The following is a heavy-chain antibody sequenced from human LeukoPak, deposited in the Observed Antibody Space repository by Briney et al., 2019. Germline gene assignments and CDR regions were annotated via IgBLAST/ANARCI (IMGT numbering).Heavy chain of an antibody. V-gene: IGHV3-64*01. CDR1: GFTFACHG. D-gene: IGHD5-12*01. J-gene: IGHJ4*02. CDR3: ARDRYSGYDSRADY. CDR2: VTSDGGST. Sequence: TGGSLRFSCAASGFTFACHGLHWLRQAPGKGLEFVSGVTSDGGSTYYANSVKGRFTISRDNSKNTLFLQMGSLRAEDMAVYYCARDRYSGYDSRADYWGQGTLVTVSS.